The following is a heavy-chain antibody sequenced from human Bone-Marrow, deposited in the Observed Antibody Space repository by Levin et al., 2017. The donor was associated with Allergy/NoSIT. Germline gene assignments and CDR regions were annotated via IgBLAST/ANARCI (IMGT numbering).Heavy chain of an antibody. CDR3: ASSSPSSWYANFDY. Sequence: GGSLRLSCAASGFTFSSYSMNWVRQAPGKGLEWVSSISSSSSYIYYADSVKGRFTISRDNAKNSLYLQMNSLRAEDTAVYYCASSSPSSWYANFDYWGQGTLVTVSS. D-gene: IGHD6-13*01. CDR2: ISSSSSYI. V-gene: IGHV3-21*01. J-gene: IGHJ4*02. CDR1: GFTFSSYS.